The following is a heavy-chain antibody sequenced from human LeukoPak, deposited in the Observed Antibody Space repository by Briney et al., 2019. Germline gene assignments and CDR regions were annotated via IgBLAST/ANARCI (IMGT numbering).Heavy chain of an antibody. J-gene: IGHJ6*02. D-gene: IGHD3-10*01. Sequence: GRSLRLSCAASGFSFEDYAMHWVRQAPGKGLEWVSGISWNSGNIGYADSVKGRFTISRDNAKNSLYLQMNSLRAEDTALYYCTKDKGGHGSGSYIWAGMDVWGQGTTVTVSS. V-gene: IGHV3-9*01. CDR1: GFSFEDYA. CDR3: TKDKGGHGSGSYIWAGMDV. CDR2: ISWNSGNI.